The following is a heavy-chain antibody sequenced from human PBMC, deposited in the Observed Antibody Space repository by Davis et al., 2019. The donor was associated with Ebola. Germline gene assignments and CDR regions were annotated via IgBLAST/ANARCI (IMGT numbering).Heavy chain of an antibody. D-gene: IGHD6-13*01. Sequence: MPSETLSLTCAVYGGSFSGYYWSWIRQPPGKGLEWIGEINHSGSTNYNPSLKSRVTISVDTSKNQFSLKLSSVTAADTAVYYCARDRTAAGFDYWGQGTLVTVSS. CDR3: ARDRTAAGFDY. J-gene: IGHJ4*02. CDR1: GGSFSGYY. V-gene: IGHV4-34*01. CDR2: INHSGST.